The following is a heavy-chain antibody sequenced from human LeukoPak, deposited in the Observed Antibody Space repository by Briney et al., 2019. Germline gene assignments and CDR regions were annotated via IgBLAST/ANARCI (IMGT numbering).Heavy chain of an antibody. CDR1: GFSFSTYG. D-gene: IGHD1-26*01. Sequence: GGSLRLSCAASGFSFSTYGMHWVRQAPGKGLEWVALIRYDGSNKYYADSVKGRLTISRDNSKNTLYLQVNSLRAGDTAVYYCAKDGGSYFDYLGQGTLVTVSS. CDR2: IRYDGSNK. CDR3: AKDGGSYFDY. V-gene: IGHV3-30*02. J-gene: IGHJ4*02.